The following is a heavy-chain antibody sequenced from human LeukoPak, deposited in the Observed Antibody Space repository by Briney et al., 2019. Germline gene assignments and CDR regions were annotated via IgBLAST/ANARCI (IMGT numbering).Heavy chain of an antibody. D-gene: IGHD2-21*02. CDR3: AKDEVVVTAIRFNWFDP. J-gene: IGHJ5*02. CDR2: ISGSGGST. CDR1: GFTFSSYA. V-gene: IGHV3-23*01. Sequence: GGSLRLSCAASGFTFSSYAMGWVRQAPGKGLEWVSAISGSGGSTYYADSVKGRFTISRDNSKNALYLQMNSLGAEDTAVYYCAKDEVVVTAIRFNWFDPWGQGTLVTVSS.